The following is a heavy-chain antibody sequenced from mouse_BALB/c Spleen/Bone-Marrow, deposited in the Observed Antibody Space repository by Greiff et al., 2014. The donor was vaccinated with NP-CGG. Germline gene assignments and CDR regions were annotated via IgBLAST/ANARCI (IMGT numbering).Heavy chain of an antibody. CDR3: ARYYYGSSYFDY. CDR1: GFNIKDTY. Sequence: DVKLVESGAELVKPGASVKLSCTASGFNIKDTYMHWVKQRPEQGLEWIGRIDPANGNTKYDPKFQGKATITADTSSNTAYLQLSGLTSEDTAVYYCARYYYGSSYFDYWGKGTTLTVSS. V-gene: IGHV14-3*02. D-gene: IGHD1-1*01. CDR2: IDPANGNT. J-gene: IGHJ2*01.